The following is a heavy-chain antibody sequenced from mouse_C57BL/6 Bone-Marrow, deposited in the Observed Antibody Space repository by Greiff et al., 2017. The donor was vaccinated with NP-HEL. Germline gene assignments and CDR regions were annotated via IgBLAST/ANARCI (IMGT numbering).Heavy chain of an antibody. D-gene: IGHD4-1*02. V-gene: IGHV1-19*01. CDR3: ANGGNWDDWYFDV. CDR2: INPYNGGT. J-gene: IGHJ1*03. Sequence: VQLKQSGPVLVKPGASVKMSCKASGYTFTDYYMNWVKQSHGKSLEWIGVINPYNGGTSYNQKFKGKATLTVDKSSSTAYMELNSLTSEDSAVYYCANGGNWDDWYFDVWGTGTTVTVSS. CDR1: GYTFTDYY.